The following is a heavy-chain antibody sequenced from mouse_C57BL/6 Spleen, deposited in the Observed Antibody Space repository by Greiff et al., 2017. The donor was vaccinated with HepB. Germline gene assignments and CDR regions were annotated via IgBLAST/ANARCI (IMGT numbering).Heavy chain of an antibody. D-gene: IGHD2-1*01. CDR1: GYTFTSYW. Sequence: QVQLQQPGAELVKPGASVKLSCKASGYTFTSYWMQWVKQRPGQGLEWIGEIDPSDSYTNYNQKFKGKAKLTVDTSSSTAYMQLSSLTSEDSAVYYCARRRSTMGFFDYWGQGTTLTVSS. CDR3: ARRRSTMGFFDY. V-gene: IGHV1-50*01. CDR2: IDPSDSYT. J-gene: IGHJ2*01.